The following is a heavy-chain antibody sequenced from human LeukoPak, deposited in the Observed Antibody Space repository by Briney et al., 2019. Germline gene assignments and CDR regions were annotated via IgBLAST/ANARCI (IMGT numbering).Heavy chain of an antibody. CDR1: GGSFSNFA. Sequence: ASVKVSCKASGGSFSNFAISWVRQAPGQGFEWLGGIFGTVTYAPNFQGRVSFTTDESTSTAYMELSGLTSEDTAVYYFVAQLVDAPPTFDYWGQGTLVTVSS. V-gene: IGHV1-69*05. CDR3: VAQLVDAPPTFDY. D-gene: IGHD1-1*01. CDR2: IFGTV. J-gene: IGHJ4*02.